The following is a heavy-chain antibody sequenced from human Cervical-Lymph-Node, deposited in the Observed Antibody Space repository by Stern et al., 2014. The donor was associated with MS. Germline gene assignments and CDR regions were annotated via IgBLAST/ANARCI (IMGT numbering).Heavy chain of an antibody. J-gene: IGHJ4*02. Sequence: VQLVESGAEVKKPGSSVKVSCKASGGTFNSFAISWVRQAPGQGLEWMGGIIPIFGTANYAQKFQGRVTITADESTSTVNMEVGSLRSEDTAVYYCARGPDHSGGYYYDYWGQGTLVTVSS. V-gene: IGHV1-69*01. D-gene: IGHD3-22*01. CDR3: ARGPDHSGGYYYDY. CDR1: GGTFNSFA. CDR2: IIPIFGTA.